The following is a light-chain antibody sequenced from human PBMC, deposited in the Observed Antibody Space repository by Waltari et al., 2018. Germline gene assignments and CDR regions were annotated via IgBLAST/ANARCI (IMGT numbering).Light chain of an antibody. J-gene: IGKJ4*01. CDR2: AAS. V-gene: IGKV1-8*01. CDR1: QGISSY. CDR3: QQYYSYPPLT. Sequence: AIRITQSPSSLSASTGDRVTTTCRASQGISSYLACYQQKPGKAPKLLSYAASTLQSGVPSRFSGRGSGTDFTLTISCLQSEDFATYYCQQYYSYPPLTFGGGTKVEIK.